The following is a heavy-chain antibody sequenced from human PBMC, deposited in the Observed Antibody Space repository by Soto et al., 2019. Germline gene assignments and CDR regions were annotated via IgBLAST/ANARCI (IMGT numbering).Heavy chain of an antibody. V-gene: IGHV3-21*01. CDR3: ARGLGIAAAGTGDY. D-gene: IGHD6-13*01. J-gene: IGHJ4*02. CDR1: GFTFSSYS. Sequence: EVQLVESGGGLVKPGGSLRLSCAASGFTFSSYSMNWVRQAPGKGLEWVSSISSSSSYIYYADSVKGRFTISRDNAKNSLYLQMNSLRAEDTAVYYCARGLGIAAAGTGDYRGQGTLVTVSS. CDR2: ISSSSSYI.